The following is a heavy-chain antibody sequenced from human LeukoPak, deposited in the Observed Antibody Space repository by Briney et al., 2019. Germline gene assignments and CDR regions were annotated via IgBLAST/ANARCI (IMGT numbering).Heavy chain of an antibody. CDR2: ISYDGSNK. CDR3: ARGSSGWFDDNWFDP. Sequence: PGRSLRLSCAASGFTFSNNAMHWVRQAPGKGLEWVAVISYDGSNKYHADSVKGRFTISRDNSKNTLYLQMNSLRAEDTAVYYCARGSSGWFDDNWFDPWGQGTLVTVSS. J-gene: IGHJ5*02. CDR1: GFTFSNNA. D-gene: IGHD6-19*01. V-gene: IGHV3-30*03.